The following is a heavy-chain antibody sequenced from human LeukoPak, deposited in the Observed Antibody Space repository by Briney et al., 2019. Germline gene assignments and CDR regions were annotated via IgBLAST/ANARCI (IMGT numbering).Heavy chain of an antibody. CDR3: ARQDVVVVAAKTYYFDY. CDR2: ISHSGST. D-gene: IGHD2-15*01. CDR1: GGSFSRYY. Sequence: SETLSLTCAVYGGSFSRYYWSWIRHPPGKGLEWIGEISHSGSTNYNPSLKSRVTMSVDTSKNQFSMKLSSVTAADTAVYYCARQDVVVVAAKTYYFDYWGQGTLVTVSS. J-gene: IGHJ4*02. V-gene: IGHV4-34*01.